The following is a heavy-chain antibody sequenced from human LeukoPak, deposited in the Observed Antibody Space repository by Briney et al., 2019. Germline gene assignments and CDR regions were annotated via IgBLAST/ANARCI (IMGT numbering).Heavy chain of an antibody. CDR1: GYTFTRFG. CDR3: ARVRGYFDWLFYFDY. CDR2: MNPNSGNT. Sequence: ASVKLSCKASGYTFTRFGINWLRQATGQGLEWMGWMNPNSGNTGYAQKFQGRVTMTRNTSIGTAYMELSSLRSEDTAVYYCARVRGYFDWLFYFDYWGQGTLVTVSS. J-gene: IGHJ4*02. D-gene: IGHD3-9*01. V-gene: IGHV1-8*01.